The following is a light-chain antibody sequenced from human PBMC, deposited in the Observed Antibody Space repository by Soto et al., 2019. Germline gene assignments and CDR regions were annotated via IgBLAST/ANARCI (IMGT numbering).Light chain of an antibody. V-gene: IGLV2-11*01. CDR3: CSYAGSYTGV. CDR1: SSDVGGYNY. CDR2: DVS. Sequence: QSALTQPRSVSGSPGQSVTISCTGTSSDVGGYNYVSWYQQHPGKAPKLMIYDVSKWPSGVPDRFSGSKSGNTASLTISGLQAEDEADYYCCSYAGSYTGVFGTGTQLTVL. J-gene: IGLJ1*01.